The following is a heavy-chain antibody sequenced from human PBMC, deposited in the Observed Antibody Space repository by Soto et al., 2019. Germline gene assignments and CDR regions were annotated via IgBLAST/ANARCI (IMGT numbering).Heavy chain of an antibody. CDR1: GFTFSTYD. D-gene: IGHD3-10*01. CDR3: ARYYGGSGSPWFDP. J-gene: IGHJ5*02. CDR2: IGTAGDT. V-gene: IGHV3-13*01. Sequence: EVQLVESGGGLVQPGVSLRLSCAASGFTFSTYDMHCVRQFTGKGLEWVSAIGTAGDTYYPGSVKGRFTISRENAKNYLYLQMNNLRAGDMYLYYCARYYGGSGSPWFDPWGQGTLVTVSS.